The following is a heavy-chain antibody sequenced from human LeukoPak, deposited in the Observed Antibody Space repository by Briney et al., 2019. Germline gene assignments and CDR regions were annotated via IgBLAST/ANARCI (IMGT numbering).Heavy chain of an antibody. CDR2: INHSGST. V-gene: IGHV4-34*01. J-gene: IGHJ5*02. CDR1: GGSFSGYY. D-gene: IGHD3-10*01. Sequence: SETLSLTCAAYGGSFSGYYWSWIRQPPGKGLEWIGEINHSGSTNYNPSVKSRVTISVDTAKNQFSVKLSSVSGADAAVYYCARGHFGAGRQVDPWGQGTLVTVSS. CDR3: ARGHFGAGRQVDP.